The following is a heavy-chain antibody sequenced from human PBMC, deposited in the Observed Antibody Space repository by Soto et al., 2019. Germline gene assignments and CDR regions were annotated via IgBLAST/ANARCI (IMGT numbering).Heavy chain of an antibody. CDR3: AREGWLQSRGGGLDY. Sequence: ASVKVSCKASGYTFTSYYMHWVRQAPGQGLEWMGIINPSGGSTSYAQKFQGRVTMTRDTSTSTVYMELSSLRSEDTAAYYCAREGWLQSRGGGLDYWGQGTLVTVSS. CDR1: GYTFTSYY. V-gene: IGHV1-46*01. D-gene: IGHD5-12*01. J-gene: IGHJ4*02. CDR2: INPSGGST.